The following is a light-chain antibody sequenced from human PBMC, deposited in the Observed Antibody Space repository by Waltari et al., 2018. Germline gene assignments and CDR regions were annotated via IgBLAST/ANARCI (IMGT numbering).Light chain of an antibody. J-gene: IGKJ1*01. V-gene: IGKV2-30*02. CDR2: KVS. Sequence: DVVMTQSPLSLPVTLGQPASLSCRSSQSLVHSSGNTYLSWFQQRPGQSPRRLIYKVSNRDSGVPDRFSGSGSGTDFTLKISRVEAEDVGVYYCMQATYWPWTFGQGTKVEIK. CDR3: MQATYWPWT. CDR1: QSLVHSSGNTY.